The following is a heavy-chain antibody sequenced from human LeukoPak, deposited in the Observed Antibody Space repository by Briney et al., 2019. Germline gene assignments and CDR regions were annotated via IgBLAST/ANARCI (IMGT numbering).Heavy chain of an antibody. D-gene: IGHD3-10*01. CDR2: ISWNGGST. J-gene: IGHJ3*02. V-gene: IGHV3-20*04. Sequence: PGGSLRLSCAASGFTFDDYGMSWVRQPPGKGLEWVSGISWNGGSTGYADSVKGRFTISRDSAKSSLYLQMNSLGAEDTAVYYCARDPCSMVRGVICFGAFDIWGQGTMVTVSS. CDR3: ARDPCSMVRGVICFGAFDI. CDR1: GFTFDDYG.